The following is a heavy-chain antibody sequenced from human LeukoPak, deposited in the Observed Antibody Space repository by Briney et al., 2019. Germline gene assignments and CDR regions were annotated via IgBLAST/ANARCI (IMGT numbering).Heavy chain of an antibody. D-gene: IGHD3-10*02. CDR1: GFSFSSYE. CDR3: AELGITMIGGV. Sequence: GGSLRLSCTASGFSFSSYEMNWVRQAPGKGLEWISYISASGTLTHYADSVEGRFTISRDNAKNSLYLQMNSLRAEDTAVYYCAELGITMIGGVWGKGTTVTSSS. J-gene: IGHJ6*04. V-gene: IGHV3-48*03. CDR2: ISASGTLT.